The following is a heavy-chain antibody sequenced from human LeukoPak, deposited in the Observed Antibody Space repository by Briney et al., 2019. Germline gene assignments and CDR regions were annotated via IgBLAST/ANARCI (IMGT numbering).Heavy chain of an antibody. CDR1: GYTFTSYG. J-gene: IGHJ6*03. V-gene: IGHV1-18*01. D-gene: IGHD5-18*01. CDR2: ISGYNGNT. CDR3: ARVPISSYGSPYYYYYMDV. Sequence: ASVKVSCKASGYTFTSYGITWVRQAPGQGLEWMGWISGYNGNTNYAQKLQGRVTMTTDTSTSTAYMELRSLRSDDTAVYYCARVPISSYGSPYYYYYMDVWGKGTTVTVSS.